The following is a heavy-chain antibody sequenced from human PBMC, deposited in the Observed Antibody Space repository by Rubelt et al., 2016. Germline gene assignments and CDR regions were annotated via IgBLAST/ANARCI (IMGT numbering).Heavy chain of an antibody. CDR2: VYYSGST. Sequence: QLQLQESGPGLVKPSETLSLTCTVSGGSINSSNYFWGWIRQPPGKGLEWIGSVYYSGSTSYSPPLARSVTRSVDKSKNRLSRKLTSVTAADTAVYDCARAVSGSYHDYRGQGTLVTVSS. V-gene: IGHV4-39*01. D-gene: IGHD1-26*01. CDR1: GGSINSSNYF. CDR3: ARAVSGSYHDY. J-gene: IGHJ4*02.